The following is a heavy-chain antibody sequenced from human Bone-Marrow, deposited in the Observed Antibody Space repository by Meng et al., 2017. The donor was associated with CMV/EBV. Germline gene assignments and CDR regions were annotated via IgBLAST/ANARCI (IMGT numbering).Heavy chain of an antibody. Sequence: SETLSLTCAVYGGSFSGYYWSWIRQPPGKGLEWIGYIYYSGSTNYNPSLKSRVTISVDTSKNQFSLKLSSVTAADTAVYYCARVQSDDYEAGWELPQYGMDVWGQGTTVTVSS. J-gene: IGHJ6*02. CDR2: IYYSGST. D-gene: IGHD1-26*01. V-gene: IGHV4-59*01. CDR1: GGSFSGYY. CDR3: ARVQSDDYEAGWELPQYGMDV.